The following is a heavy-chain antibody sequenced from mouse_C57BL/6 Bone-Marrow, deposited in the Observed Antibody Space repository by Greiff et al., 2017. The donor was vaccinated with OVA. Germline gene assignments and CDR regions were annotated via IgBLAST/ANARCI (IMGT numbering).Heavy chain of an antibody. CDR1: GYTFTSYW. Sequence: EVQVVESGTVLARPGASVKMSCKTSGYTFTSYWMHWVKQRPGQGLEWIGAIYPGNSDTSYNQKFKGKAKLTAVTSASTAYMELSSLTNEDSAVYYCTWYYGSRYYFDYWGQGTTLTVSS. J-gene: IGHJ2*01. CDR3: TWYYGSRYYFDY. D-gene: IGHD1-1*01. V-gene: IGHV1-5*01. CDR2: IYPGNSDT.